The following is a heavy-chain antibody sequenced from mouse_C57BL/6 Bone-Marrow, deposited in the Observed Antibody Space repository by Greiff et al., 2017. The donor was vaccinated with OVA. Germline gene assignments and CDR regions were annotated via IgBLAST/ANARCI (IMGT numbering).Heavy chain of an antibody. J-gene: IGHJ2*01. CDR3: AREGYIDFDY. CDR2: FDPSDSYT. Sequence: QVHVKQPGAELVMPGASVKLSCKASGYTFTSYWMHWVKQRPGQGLEWIGEFDPSDSYTISNQKFKGKSTLTVNKSSSTAYMQLSSLTSEDSAVYYCAREGYIDFDYWGQGTTLTVSS. D-gene: IGHD2-2*01. V-gene: IGHV1-69*01. CDR1: GYTFTSYW.